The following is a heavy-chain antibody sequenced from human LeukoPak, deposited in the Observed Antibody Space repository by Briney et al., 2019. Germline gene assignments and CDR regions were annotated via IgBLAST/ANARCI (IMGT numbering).Heavy chain of an antibody. V-gene: IGHV3-23*01. CDR1: GFTFSAYA. Sequence: GGSLRLSCAASGFTFSAYAMTWVRQAPGEGLEWVSAISAGAGSTFYADSVKGRFTIFRDNSNSTLYLQMNSLRAQDTAIYFCANTKWELPNLDYWGQGTLVTVSS. J-gene: IGHJ4*02. D-gene: IGHD1-26*01. CDR2: ISAGAGST. CDR3: ANTKWELPNLDY.